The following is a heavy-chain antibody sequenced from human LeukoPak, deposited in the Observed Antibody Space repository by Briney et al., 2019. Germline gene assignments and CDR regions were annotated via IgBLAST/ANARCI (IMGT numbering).Heavy chain of an antibody. CDR1: GYSISSRNW. CDR3: ARNPEIAAFED. D-gene: IGHD1-14*01. V-gene: IGHV4-28*05. Sequence: SETLSLTCAVSGYSISSRNWWGWVRQPPGKGLEWIGYLHHDGRIHYNPSLKSRVSMSLGTSKNQFSLKVTSVTAVDTAVYYCARNPEIAAFEDWGQGTLVTVSS. J-gene: IGHJ4*02. CDR2: LHHDGRI.